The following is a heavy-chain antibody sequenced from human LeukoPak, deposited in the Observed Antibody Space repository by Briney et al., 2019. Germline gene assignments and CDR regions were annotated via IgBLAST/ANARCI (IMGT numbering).Heavy chain of an antibody. V-gene: IGHV3-30*02. CDR2: IRYDGSNK. Sequence: GSLRLSCAASGFTFSSYGMHWVRQAPGKGLEWGAFIRYDGSNKYYADSVKGRFTISRDNSKNTLYLQMNSLRAEDTAVYYCAKDSYSGYVRLDYWGQGTLVTVSS. CDR3: AKDSYSGYVRLDY. J-gene: IGHJ4*02. D-gene: IGHD5-12*01. CDR1: GFTFSSYG.